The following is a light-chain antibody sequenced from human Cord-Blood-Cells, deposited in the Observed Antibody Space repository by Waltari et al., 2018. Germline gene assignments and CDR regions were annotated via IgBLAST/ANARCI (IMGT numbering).Light chain of an antibody. CDR1: NSDVGGFNL. Sequence: QSALTQPASVSAAPGQSITTPCTGTNSDVGGFNLASWYQQHPGKAPKLMIYEVSNRPSGVSNRFSGSKSGNTASLTISGLQAEDEADYYCSSYTSSSTLVFGTGTKVTVL. CDR3: SSYTSSSTLV. J-gene: IGLJ1*01. CDR2: EVS. V-gene: IGLV2-14*01.